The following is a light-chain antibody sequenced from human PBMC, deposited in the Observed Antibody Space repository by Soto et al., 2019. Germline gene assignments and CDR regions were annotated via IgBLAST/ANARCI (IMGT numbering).Light chain of an antibody. J-gene: IGLJ2*01. CDR2: EVS. V-gene: IGLV2-14*01. CDR3: SAHTYGALV. CDR1: SSDVGRSNH. Sequence: QSALTQPAPVSGSPGQSITISCTGTSSDVGRSNHVFWYQQHPGKAPKLIIYEVSSRPSGVSNRFSGSKSGNTASLTISGLQAEDEADYYCSAHTYGALVFGGGTKLTVL.